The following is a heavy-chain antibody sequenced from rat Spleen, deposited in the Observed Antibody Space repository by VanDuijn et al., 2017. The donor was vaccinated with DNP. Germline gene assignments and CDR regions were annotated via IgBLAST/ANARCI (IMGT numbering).Heavy chain of an antibody. Sequence: EVQLVESGGGLVQPGRSLKLSCAASGFTFSDYNMAWVRQAPKKGLEWVATISYDGSTTYYQDSVKGRFTISRHNAKTTLYLQMDSLRSEDTATYYCATQRLGAAWFAYWGQGTLVTVSS. CDR2: ISYDGSTT. CDR3: ATQRLGAAWFAY. CDR1: GFTFSDYN. J-gene: IGHJ3*01. V-gene: IGHV5-7*01. D-gene: IGHD5-1*01.